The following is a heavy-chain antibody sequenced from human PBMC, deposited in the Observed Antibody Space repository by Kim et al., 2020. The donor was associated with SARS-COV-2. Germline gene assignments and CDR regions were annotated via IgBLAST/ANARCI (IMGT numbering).Heavy chain of an antibody. D-gene: IGHD6-6*01. Sequence: YYSDSVKGRFTISRDSSKNMVALQMNSLRAEDTAVYYCAKTIVEARFFDYWGQGTLVTVSS. CDR3: AKTIVEARFFDY. J-gene: IGHJ4*02. V-gene: IGHV3-23*01.